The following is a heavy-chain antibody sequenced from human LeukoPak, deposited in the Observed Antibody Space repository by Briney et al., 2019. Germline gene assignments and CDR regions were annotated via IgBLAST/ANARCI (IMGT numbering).Heavy chain of an antibody. Sequence: ASVKVSCKASGYTSTNYYLHWVRQAPGQGLEWLGIINPSGGSSGGSTTYAQKFQGRVTMTRDTSTSTVYMELSNLRSEDTAVYYCARGGYIYGSFDNWGQGTLVTVSS. D-gene: IGHD5-18*01. J-gene: IGHJ4*02. CDR3: ARGGYIYGSFDN. CDR2: INPSGGSSGGST. CDR1: GYTSTNYY. V-gene: IGHV1-46*01.